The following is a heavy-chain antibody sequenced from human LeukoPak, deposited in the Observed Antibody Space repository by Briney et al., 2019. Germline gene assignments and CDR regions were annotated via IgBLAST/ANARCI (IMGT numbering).Heavy chain of an antibody. D-gene: IGHD3-3*01. J-gene: IGHJ4*02. V-gene: IGHV1-2*02. CDR1: GYTFTGYY. Sequence: ASVKVSCKASGYTFTGYYMHWVRQAPGQGLEWMGWINPNSGGTNYAQKFQGRVTMTRDTSISTAYMELSRLRSDDTAVYYCARGLRITIFGVVIPFDYWGQGTLVTVSS. CDR3: ARGLRITIFGVVIPFDY. CDR2: INPNSGGT.